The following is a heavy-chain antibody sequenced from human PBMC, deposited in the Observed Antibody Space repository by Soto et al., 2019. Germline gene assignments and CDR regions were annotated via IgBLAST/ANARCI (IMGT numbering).Heavy chain of an antibody. D-gene: IGHD6-19*01. CDR3: ATTANGWFSAFDI. V-gene: IGHV3-23*01. CDR2: ISGSGGTT. CDR1: GFTFSSYA. J-gene: IGHJ3*02. Sequence: EVQLLESGGGLVQPWGSLRLSCSASGFTFSSYAMSWVRQAPGKGLEWVSAISGSGGTTYYADSVKGRFTFSRDNSKNTLYLQMNSLRAEDTAVYYCATTANGWFSAFDIWGQGTMVTVSS.